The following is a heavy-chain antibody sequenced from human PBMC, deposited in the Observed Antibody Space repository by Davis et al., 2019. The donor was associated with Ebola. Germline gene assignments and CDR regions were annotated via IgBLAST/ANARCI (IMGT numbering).Heavy chain of an antibody. CDR1: GGSISSGGYY. J-gene: IGHJ6*03. V-gene: IGHV4-39*07. CDR2: INHSGST. CDR3: ARGRLGAVTTGYYYMDV. D-gene: IGHD4-17*01. Sequence: PSETLSLTCTVSGGSISSGGYYWSWIRQPPGKGLEWIGEINHSGSTNYNPSLKSRVTISVDTSKNQFSLKLSSVTAADTAVYYCARGRLGAVTTGYYYMDVWGKGTTVTVSS.